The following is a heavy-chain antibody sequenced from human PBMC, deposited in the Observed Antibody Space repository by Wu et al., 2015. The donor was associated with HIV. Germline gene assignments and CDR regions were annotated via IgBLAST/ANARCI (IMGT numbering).Heavy chain of an antibody. D-gene: IGHD5-24*01. CDR3: ARDRNGHYYNSAFDI. J-gene: IGHJ3*02. V-gene: IGHV1-69*13. CDR2: IIPIFGTT. CDR1: GGTFSKYG. Sequence: QVQLVQSGAEVKKPGSSVKVSCKASGGTFSKYGINWVRQAPGQGLEWMGRIIPIFGTTNYAQILQGRVAINADESTSTAYMELRSLRSEDTAVYYCARDRNGHYYNSAFDIWGRGTMVTVSS.